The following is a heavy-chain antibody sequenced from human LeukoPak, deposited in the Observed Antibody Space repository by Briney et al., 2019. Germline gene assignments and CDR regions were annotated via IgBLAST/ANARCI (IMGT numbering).Heavy chain of an antibody. CDR1: GFTFSSYS. D-gene: IGHD1-26*01. J-gene: IGHJ4*02. V-gene: IGHV3-23*01. CDR3: AKDKWRLGVSTY. CDR2: ISGSGGST. Sequence: GGSLRLSCAASGFTFSSYSMNWVRQAPGKGLEWVSAISGSGGSTYYADSVKGRFTISRDNSKNTLYLQMNSLRAEDTAVYYCAKDKWRLGVSTYWGQGTLVTVSS.